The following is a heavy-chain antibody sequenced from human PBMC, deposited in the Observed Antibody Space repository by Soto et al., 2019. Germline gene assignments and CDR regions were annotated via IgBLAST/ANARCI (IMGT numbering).Heavy chain of an antibody. CDR3: RLWDTASCDAFDS. Sequence: QVQLVQSGAEVKKPGSSVKVSCKASGGTFSSYAISWVRQAPGQGLEWMGGIIPIFGTANHAPKFQGRVTITAGESTSTAYMELSSLRSEDTAVYYCRLWDTASCDAFDSWGQGTMVTVSS. D-gene: IGHD5-18*01. CDR2: IIPIFGTA. V-gene: IGHV1-69*12. CDR1: GGTFSSYA. J-gene: IGHJ3*02.